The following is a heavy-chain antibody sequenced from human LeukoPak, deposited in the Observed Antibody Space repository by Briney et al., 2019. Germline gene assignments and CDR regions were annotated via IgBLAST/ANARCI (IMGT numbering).Heavy chain of an antibody. CDR1: GLTFSSFS. J-gene: IGHJ4*02. Sequence: GGSLRLSCAASGLTFSSFSMNWVRQAPGKGLEWASYISSSSTYIYYADSVKGRFTISRDNAKNSLYLQMNSLRVEDTAMYYCARLGGFGDYVNWGQGTLVTVSS. CDR3: ARLGGFGDYVN. V-gene: IGHV3-21*01. CDR2: ISSSSTYI. D-gene: IGHD4-17*01.